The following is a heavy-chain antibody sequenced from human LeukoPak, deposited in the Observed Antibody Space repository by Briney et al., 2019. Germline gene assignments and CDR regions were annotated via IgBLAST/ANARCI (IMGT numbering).Heavy chain of an antibody. CDR3: AREDSGYTYGTNGY. V-gene: IGHV3-21*01. Sequence: PGGSLRLSCAASGFTFSSYSMNWVRQAPGKGLEWVSSISSSSSYIYYADSVKGRFTISRDNAKNSLYLQMNSLRAEDTAVYYCAREDSGYTYGTNGYWGQGTLVTVSS. D-gene: IGHD5-18*01. CDR1: GFTFSSYS. CDR2: ISSSSSYI. J-gene: IGHJ4*02.